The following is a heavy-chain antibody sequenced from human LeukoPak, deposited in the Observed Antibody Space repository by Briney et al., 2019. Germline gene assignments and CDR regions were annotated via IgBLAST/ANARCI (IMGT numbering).Heavy chain of an antibody. Sequence: GGSLRLSCAASGFTVSTNYMSWVRQAPGKGLEWVSVIYSGGRTYHTDSVKGRLTISRHNSNNALYLQMNSLRTEDTAMYYCARGEDTAMLDYWGQGTLVTVSS. CDR2: IYSGGRT. CDR3: ARGEDTAMLDY. CDR1: GFTVSTNY. D-gene: IGHD5-18*01. V-gene: IGHV3-53*04. J-gene: IGHJ4*02.